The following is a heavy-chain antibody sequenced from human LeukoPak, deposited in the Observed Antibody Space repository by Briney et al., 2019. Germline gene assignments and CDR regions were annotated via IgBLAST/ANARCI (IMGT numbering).Heavy chain of an antibody. D-gene: IGHD3-3*01. V-gene: IGHV3-9*01. CDR2: ISWNSGSI. Sequence: GGSLRLSCAASGFTFDDYAMHWVRQAPGKGLEWVPGISWNSGSIGYADSVKGRFTISRDNAKNSLYLQMNSLRAEDTALYYCAKGGLNYDFWSGYYFDYWGQGTLVTVSS. J-gene: IGHJ4*02. CDR1: GFTFDDYA. CDR3: AKGGLNYDFWSGYYFDY.